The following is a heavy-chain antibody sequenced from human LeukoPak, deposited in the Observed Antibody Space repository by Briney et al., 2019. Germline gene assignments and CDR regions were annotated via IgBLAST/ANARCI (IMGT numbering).Heavy chain of an antibody. D-gene: IGHD5-18*01. CDR2: ISYDGSNK. J-gene: IGHJ6*02. CDR3: ARDEDTAMAKPDYYYGMDV. CDR1: GFTFSSYA. V-gene: IGHV3-30*04. Sequence: GGSLRLSCAASGFTFSSYAMHWVRQAPGKGLEWVAVISYDGSNKYYADTVKGRFTISRDNSKNTLYLQMNSLRAEDTAVYYCARDEDTAMAKPDYYYGMDVWGQGTTVTVSS.